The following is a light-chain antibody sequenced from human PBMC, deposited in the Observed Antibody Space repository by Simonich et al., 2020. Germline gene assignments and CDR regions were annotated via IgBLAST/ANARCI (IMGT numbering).Light chain of an antibody. CDR3: CSYAGSSTFNWV. V-gene: IGLV2-23*03. CDR1: SSDVGGYNL. Sequence: QSALTQPRSVSGSPGQSVTISCTGTSSDVGGYNLVSWYQQHPGKAPKLMIYEGRKRPSGVSNRFSGSKSGNTASLTISGLQAEDEADYYCCSYAGSSTFNWVFGGGTKLTVL. J-gene: IGLJ3*02. CDR2: EGR.